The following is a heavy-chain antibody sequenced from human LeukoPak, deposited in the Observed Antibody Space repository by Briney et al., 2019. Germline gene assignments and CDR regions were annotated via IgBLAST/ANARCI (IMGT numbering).Heavy chain of an antibody. V-gene: IGHV4-59*11. D-gene: IGHD3-3*01. CDR2: VYSSGST. J-gene: IGHJ6*03. Sequence: SETLSLTCTVSGGSISNHYWSWIRQPPGKGLEWIGYVYSSGSTSYNPALKGRLTISVDTSNNQFSLKVTSVTAADTAVYYCAKYTGSSGDTGYYYYYMDVWGKGATVTVSS. CDR1: GGSISNHY. CDR3: AKYTGSSGDTGYYYYYMDV.